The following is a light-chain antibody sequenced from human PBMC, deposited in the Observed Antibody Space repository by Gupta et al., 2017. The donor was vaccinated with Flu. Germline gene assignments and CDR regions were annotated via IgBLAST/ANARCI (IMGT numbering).Light chain of an antibody. CDR3: AAWDDSLDAYV. V-gene: IGLV1-44*01. J-gene: IGLJ1*01. Sequence: QSVVTQTPSVSGTPGQRGTMSCSGSTSNIGRNTVAWYQHLPGAAPRLVIFNNNDRPSGVPDRFSGSKSGPSASLAISGLQSGDEADYYCAAWDDSLDAYVFGTGTKVSVL. CDR2: NNN. CDR1: TSNIGRNT.